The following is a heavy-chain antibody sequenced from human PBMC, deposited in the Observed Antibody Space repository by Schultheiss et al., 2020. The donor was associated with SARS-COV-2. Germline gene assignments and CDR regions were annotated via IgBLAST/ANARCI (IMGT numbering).Heavy chain of an antibody. CDR1: GTPINSFQ. CDR2: INHSGST. D-gene: IGHD6-19*01. J-gene: IGHJ4*02. V-gene: IGHV4-34*01. Sequence: SETLSLSCTVSGTPINSFQWSWIRQPPGKGLEWIGEINHSGSTNYNPSLKSRVTISVDTSKNQFSLKLSSVTAADTAVYYCARGDSSGWYRYYFDYWGQGTLVTVSS. CDR3: ARGDSSGWYRYYFDY.